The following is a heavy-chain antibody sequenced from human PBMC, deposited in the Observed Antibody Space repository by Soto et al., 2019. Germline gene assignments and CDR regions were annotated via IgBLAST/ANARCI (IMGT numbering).Heavy chain of an antibody. V-gene: IGHV4-59*12. Sequence: SETLSLTCTVSGGSISNYYWTWIRQPPGKGLEWIGYIYCSGSTNYNPSLKSRVTISADKSISTAYLQWSSLKASDTAMYYCARLEYSYGSLGYFGSWGQGTLVTVSS. CDR2: IYCSGST. J-gene: IGHJ4*02. D-gene: IGHD5-18*01. CDR3: ARLEYSYGSLGYFGS. CDR1: GGSISNYY.